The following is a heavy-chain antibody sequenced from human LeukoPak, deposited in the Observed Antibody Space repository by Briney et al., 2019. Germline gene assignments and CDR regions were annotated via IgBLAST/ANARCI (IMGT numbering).Heavy chain of an antibody. J-gene: IGHJ6*03. Sequence: ASVKVSCKASGGTFSSYAISWVRQAPGQGLEWMGGIIPIFGTANYAQKFQGRVTITTDESTSTAYMELSSLRSEDTAVYYCARGGEQLGEYYCYYYMDVWGKGTTVTVSS. CDR1: GGTFSSYA. D-gene: IGHD6-6*01. CDR2: IIPIFGTA. CDR3: ARGGEQLGEYYCYYYMDV. V-gene: IGHV1-69*05.